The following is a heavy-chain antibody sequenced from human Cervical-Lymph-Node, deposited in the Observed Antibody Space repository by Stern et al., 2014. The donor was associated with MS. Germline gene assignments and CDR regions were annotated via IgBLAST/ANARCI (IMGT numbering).Heavy chain of an antibody. Sequence: VQLVESGGGLVKPGGSLRLSCAASGFSFSDYYMSWIRQAPGKGLEWVTYISGSTSYTKYADSVKGRFTISRDNTKDSVYLQMNSLSAEDTAVYYCARGYSSGWYAGSDYWGQGSLVTVSS. CDR3: ARGYSSGWYAGSDY. CDR1: GFSFSDYY. V-gene: IGHV3-11*06. J-gene: IGHJ4*02. D-gene: IGHD6-19*01. CDR2: ISGSTSYT.